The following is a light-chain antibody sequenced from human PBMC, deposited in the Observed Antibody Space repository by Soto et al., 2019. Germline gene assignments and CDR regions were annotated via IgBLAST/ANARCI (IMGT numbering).Light chain of an antibody. Sequence: DVVMTQSPLSLSVTPGESASISCRSSQSLLQSNGNNYLDWFLQKPGQSPRLLIYLGSNRASGVPDRFSGSGSGTEFTLTITSLQPDDFATYSCQQYNAYPRTFGQGTKVDIK. V-gene: IGKV2-28*01. CDR1: QSLLQSNGNNY. CDR2: LGS. J-gene: IGKJ1*01. CDR3: QQYNAYPRT.